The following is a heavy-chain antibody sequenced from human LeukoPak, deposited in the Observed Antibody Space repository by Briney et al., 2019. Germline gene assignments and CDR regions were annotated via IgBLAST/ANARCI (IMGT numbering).Heavy chain of an antibody. CDR2: INPNSGGT. V-gene: IGHV1-2*02. D-gene: IGHD6-13*01. Sequence: ASVKVSCKASGYTFTGYYMHWVRQAPGQGLEWMGWINPNSGGTNYAQKFQGRVTMTRDTSISTAYMELSRLRSDDTAVYYCARDRGASSWYDFDYWGQGTLVTVSS. CDR1: GYTFTGYY. CDR3: ARDRGASSWYDFDY. J-gene: IGHJ4*02.